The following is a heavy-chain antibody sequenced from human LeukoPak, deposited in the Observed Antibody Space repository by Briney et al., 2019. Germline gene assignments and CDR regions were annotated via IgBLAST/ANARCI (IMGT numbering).Heavy chain of an antibody. V-gene: IGHV4-39*01. CDR1: GGSVSSTEFY. Sequence: ASETLSLTCTVSGGSVSSTEFYWGWIRQPPGKGLQWIGNIYYTGSTYYNPSLNSRVTMSVDTSQNQFSPKMTSVTAADTAVYYCARLSKGRYFDYIFDYWGQGTLVTVSS. CDR2: IYYTGST. CDR3: ARLSKGRYFDYIFDY. J-gene: IGHJ4*02. D-gene: IGHD3-9*01.